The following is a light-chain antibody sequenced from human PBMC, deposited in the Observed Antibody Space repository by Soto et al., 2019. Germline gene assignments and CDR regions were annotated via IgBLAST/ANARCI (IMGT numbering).Light chain of an antibody. CDR3: GTWDSSLSGVV. V-gene: IGLV1-51*01. CDR1: SSNIGNNY. Sequence: QSVLTQPPSVSAAPGQKVTISCSGSSSNIGNNYVSWYQQLPGTAPKLLIYDNNKRPSGIPDRFSGSKSGTSATLGITGLPTGDEADYYCGTWDSSLSGVVFGGGTKVTVL. J-gene: IGLJ2*01. CDR2: DNN.